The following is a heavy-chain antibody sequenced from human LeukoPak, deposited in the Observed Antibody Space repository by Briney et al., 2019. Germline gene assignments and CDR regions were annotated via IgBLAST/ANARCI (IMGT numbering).Heavy chain of an antibody. Sequence: GGSLRLSCAASGFTFSSYWMTWVRQAPGKGLEWVANIKKDGSEKYYVDSVKGRFTISRDNAKNSLYLQMNSLRAEDTAVYYCAGIPRYYYDSSGYSPPDIRGQGTMVTVSS. J-gene: IGHJ3*02. CDR3: AGIPRYYYDSSGYSPPDI. CDR2: IKKDGSEK. V-gene: IGHV3-7*01. CDR1: GFTFSSYW. D-gene: IGHD3-22*01.